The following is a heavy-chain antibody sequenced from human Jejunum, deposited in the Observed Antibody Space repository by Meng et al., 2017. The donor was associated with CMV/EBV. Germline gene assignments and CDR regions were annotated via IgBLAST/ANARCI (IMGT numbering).Heavy chain of an antibody. CDR2: IYYTGGT. Sequence: SLTCNVSGDSISGYYWSWIRQPPGKGLEWVGYIYYTGGTNYNPSLESRASIALDRSKNQISLKLTSVTAADTAVYYCARVRGGFDPWGQGTLVTVSS. CDR1: GDSISGYY. CDR3: ARVRGGFDP. J-gene: IGHJ5*02. V-gene: IGHV4-59*01.